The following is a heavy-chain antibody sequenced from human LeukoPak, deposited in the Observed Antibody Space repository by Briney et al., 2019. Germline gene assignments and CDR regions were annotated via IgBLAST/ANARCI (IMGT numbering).Heavy chain of an antibody. J-gene: IGHJ4*02. Sequence: SVKVSCKASGGTFSSYAISWVRQAPGQGLEWMGGIIPIFGTANYAQKFQGRVTITADESTSTAYMELSSLRSEDTAVYYWARGGVDYYDSSGYYHNFDYWGQGTLVTVSS. V-gene: IGHV1-69*13. CDR2: IIPIFGTA. D-gene: IGHD3-22*01. CDR3: ARGGVDYYDSSGYYHNFDY. CDR1: GGTFSSYA.